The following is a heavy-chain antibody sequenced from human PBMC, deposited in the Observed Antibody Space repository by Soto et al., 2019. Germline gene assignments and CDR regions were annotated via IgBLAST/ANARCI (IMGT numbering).Heavy chain of an antibody. J-gene: IGHJ4*02. CDR2: IYHSGST. CDR3: ARDPPNYYDSSSFDY. D-gene: IGHD3-22*01. Sequence: SETLSLTCAVSGGSISSSNWWSWVRPPPVKGLEWIGEIYHSGSTNYNPSLKSRVTISVDKSKNQFSLKLSSVTAADTAVYYCARDPPNYYDSSSFDYWGQGTLLTVSS. V-gene: IGHV4-4*02. CDR1: GGSISSSNW.